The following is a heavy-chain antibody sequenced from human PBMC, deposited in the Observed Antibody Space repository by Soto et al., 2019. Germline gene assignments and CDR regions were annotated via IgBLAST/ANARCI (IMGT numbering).Heavy chain of an antibody. D-gene: IGHD6-19*01. CDR3: AESGSGNPHDAFDI. CDR1: GFTFSGYS. J-gene: IGHJ3*02. Sequence: GGSLRLSCAASGFTFSGYSMNWVRQAPGKGLEWVSSISRNSKSIYYADSVKGRFTISRDNAKSSLSLQMNSLKTEDTAVYYSAESGSGNPHDAFDIWGQGTKVTVSS. CDR2: ISRNSKSI. V-gene: IGHV3-21*01.